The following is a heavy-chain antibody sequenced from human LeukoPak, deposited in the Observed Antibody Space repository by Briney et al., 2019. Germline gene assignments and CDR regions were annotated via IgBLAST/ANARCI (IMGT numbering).Heavy chain of an antibody. CDR3: ARGDGGHWWKVGGGES. Sequence: AAVSVSCKACGYTFSSSGISWVRQAPGQGREWMGWISPHNGNTNYAQTIEGRVSMITETSTGTTYMELRSLRFDDTAVYYCARGDGGHWWKVGGGESWGQGTLVTVSS. V-gene: IGHV1-18*01. J-gene: IGHJ5*02. CDR2: ISPHNGNT. D-gene: IGHD2-8*02. CDR1: GYTFSSSG.